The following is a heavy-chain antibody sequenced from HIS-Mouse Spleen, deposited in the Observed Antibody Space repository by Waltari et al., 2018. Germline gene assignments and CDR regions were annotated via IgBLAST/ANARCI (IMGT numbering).Heavy chain of an antibody. D-gene: IGHD3-3*01. CDR3: ARDFHDFWSGYYGGDKKHDAFDI. CDR2: IYTSGST. V-gene: IGHV4-4*07. J-gene: IGHJ3*02. CDR1: GGALSSYY. Sequence: QVQLQESGPGLVKPSETLSLTCTVSGGALSSYYWSWIRQPAGKGLEGIGRIYTSGSTNYNPSLKSRVTMSVYTSKNQFSLKLSSVTAADTAVYYCARDFHDFWSGYYGGDKKHDAFDIWGQGTMVTVSS.